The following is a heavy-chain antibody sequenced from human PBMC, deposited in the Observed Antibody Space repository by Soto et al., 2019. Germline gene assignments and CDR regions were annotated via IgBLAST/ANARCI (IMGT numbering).Heavy chain of an antibody. CDR2: IIPILGIA. CDR1: GGTFSSYT. J-gene: IGHJ4*02. V-gene: IGHV1-69*02. CDR3: ASLRTVGASIDY. D-gene: IGHD1-26*01. Sequence: ASVKVSCKASGGTFSSYTISWVRQAPGQGLEWMGRIIPILGIANYAQKFQGRVTITADKSTSTAYMELSSLRSEDTAVYYCASLRTVGASIDYWGQGTLVTVSS.